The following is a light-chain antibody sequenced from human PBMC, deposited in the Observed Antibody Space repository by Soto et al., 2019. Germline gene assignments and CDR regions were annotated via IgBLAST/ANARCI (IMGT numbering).Light chain of an antibody. V-gene: IGKV3-15*01. J-gene: IGKJ1*01. CDR3: QQYNDWPRT. CDR1: QSVSNN. Sequence: EIVMTQSPATRSVSPGERATLSCRASQSVSNNLAWYQQTPGQAPRLLIYGASTRATGIPARFSGSGSGTEFTLTISSLQSEDFAVYYCQQYNDWPRTFGQGTKVEIK. CDR2: GAS.